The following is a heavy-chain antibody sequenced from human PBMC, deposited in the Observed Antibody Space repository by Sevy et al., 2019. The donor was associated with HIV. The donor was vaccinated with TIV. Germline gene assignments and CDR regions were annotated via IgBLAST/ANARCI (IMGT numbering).Heavy chain of an antibody. CDR3: ARLVCGGGGSYYLDS. Sequence: GGSLRLSCAASGFSFSNYDMHWVRQAPGKGLDWVAVISHDERYKNYAESVKVRFTISRDNFKNTLFLQMDSLRPEDTAVYFCARLVCGGGGSYYLDSWGQGALVTVSS. D-gene: IGHD2-21*01. V-gene: IGHV3-30*01. CDR1: GFSFSNYD. CDR2: ISHDERYK. J-gene: IGHJ4*02.